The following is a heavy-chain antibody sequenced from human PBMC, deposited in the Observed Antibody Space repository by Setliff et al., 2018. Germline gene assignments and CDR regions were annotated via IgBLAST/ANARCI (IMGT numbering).Heavy chain of an antibody. CDR2: ISSMGSYT. V-gene: IGHV3-21*01. Sequence: PGGSLRLSCVASGFSLTSHNIHWVRQAPGKGLEWVSSISSMGSYTHFGESVKGRFTMSRDNAHDSVFLQMHSLRVEDTAIYYCAKDAYDSSGYGGHYFDYWGQGALVTVSS. CDR3: AKDAYDSSGYGGHYFDY. D-gene: IGHD3-22*01. CDR1: GFSLTSHN. J-gene: IGHJ4*02.